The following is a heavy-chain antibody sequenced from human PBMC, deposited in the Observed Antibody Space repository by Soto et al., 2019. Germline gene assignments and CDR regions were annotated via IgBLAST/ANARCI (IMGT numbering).Heavy chain of an antibody. V-gene: IGHV3-21*01. CDR3: ARTIYCSGSTCYNNWFDP. CDR2: ISSSSTYI. D-gene: IGHD2-15*01. CDR1: GFTXSNYW. J-gene: IGHJ5*02. Sequence: PGGSLRLSCAASGFTXSNYWMYWVRQAPGKGLEWVSSISSSSTYIYYADSVKGRFSISRDNAKNSLYLQMNSLRAEDTALYYCARTIYCSGSTCYNNWFDPWGQGTLVTVSS.